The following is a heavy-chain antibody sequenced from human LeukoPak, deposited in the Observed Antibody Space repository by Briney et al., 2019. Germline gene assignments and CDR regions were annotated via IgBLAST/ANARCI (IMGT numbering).Heavy chain of an antibody. CDR1: GFTFSSYG. CDR3: ARDRIGYSRWDY. CDR2: IWYDGSNK. J-gene: IGHJ4*02. D-gene: IGHD6-13*01. V-gene: IGHV3-33*01. Sequence: GRSLRLSCAASGFTFSSYGMHWVRQAPGKGLEWVAVIWYDGSNKYYADSVKGRFTISRDNSKNTLYLQMNSLRAEDTAVHYCARDRIGYSRWDYWGQGTLVTVSS.